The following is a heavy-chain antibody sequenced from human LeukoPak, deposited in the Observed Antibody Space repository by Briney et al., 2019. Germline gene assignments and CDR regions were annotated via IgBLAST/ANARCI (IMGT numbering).Heavy chain of an antibody. Sequence: SETLSLTCTVSGGSISSYYWSWIRQPPGKGLEWIGYIYYSGSTNYNPSLKSRVTISVDTSKNQFSLKLSSVTAADTAVYYCARMGGAGFDYWGQGTLVTVSS. CDR2: IYYSGST. J-gene: IGHJ4*02. CDR3: ARMGGAGFDY. CDR1: GGSISSYY. V-gene: IGHV4-59*08. D-gene: IGHD1-26*01.